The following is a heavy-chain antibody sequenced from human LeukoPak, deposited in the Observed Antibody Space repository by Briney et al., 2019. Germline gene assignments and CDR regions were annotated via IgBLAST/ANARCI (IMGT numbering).Heavy chain of an antibody. D-gene: IGHD6-19*01. V-gene: IGHV3-30-3*01. CDR2: ISYDGSNK. J-gene: IGHJ3*02. Sequence: GGSLRLSCAASGFTFSNYAMHWVRQAPGKGLEWVAVISYDGSNKYYADSVTGQFTISRDNSKNTLYLQMSSLRAEDTAVYYCARGGSGWSSDAFDIWGQGTMVTVSS. CDR1: GFTFSNYA. CDR3: ARGGSGWSSDAFDI.